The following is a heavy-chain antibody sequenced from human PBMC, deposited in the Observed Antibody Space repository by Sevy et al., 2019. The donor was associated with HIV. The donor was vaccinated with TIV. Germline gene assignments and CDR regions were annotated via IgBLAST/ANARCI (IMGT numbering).Heavy chain of an antibody. Sequence: GGSLRLSCTASGFTFDDYALTWFRQAPGKGLEWIAYIRSKAYGGTTEYAASVKGRFIISTDDSKTIAYLQMNSLKTEDTAMYYRSRVSRTSGGIAYFDYWGQGSLVTVSS. CDR1: GFTFDDYA. D-gene: IGHD1-26*01. CDR3: SRVSRTSGGIAYFDY. J-gene: IGHJ4*02. V-gene: IGHV3-49*03. CDR2: IRSKAYGGTT.